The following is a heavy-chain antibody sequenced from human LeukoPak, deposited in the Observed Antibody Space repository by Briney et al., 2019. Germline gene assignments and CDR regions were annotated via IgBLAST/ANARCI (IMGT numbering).Heavy chain of an antibody. Sequence: ASVKVSCKASGYTFTSYYMHWVRQAPGQGLEWMGIINPSGGSTSYAQKFQGRVTMTRDTSTSTVYMELSSLRSEDTAVYHCARLVVPAAADYWGQGTLVTVSS. CDR3: ARLVVPAAADY. CDR1: GYTFTSYY. J-gene: IGHJ4*02. CDR2: INPSGGST. D-gene: IGHD2-2*01. V-gene: IGHV1-46*01.